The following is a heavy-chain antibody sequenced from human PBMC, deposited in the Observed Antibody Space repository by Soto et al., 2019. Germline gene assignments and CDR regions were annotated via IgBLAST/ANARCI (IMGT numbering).Heavy chain of an antibody. D-gene: IGHD6-19*01. Sequence: EVQLLESGGCLVQPGGSLRLSCAASGFTFSSYAMSLVSQAPGKGLAWVSAISGSGVSTYYADSEKCRFTISRDNSKNTLYLQMNCLRAEDTAVYYCERDPPSSVCYKAFVYWGQGNMDTFS. J-gene: IGHJ4*02. CDR3: ERDPPSSVCYKAFVY. CDR1: GFTFSSYA. CDR2: ISGSGVST. V-gene: IGHV3-23*01.